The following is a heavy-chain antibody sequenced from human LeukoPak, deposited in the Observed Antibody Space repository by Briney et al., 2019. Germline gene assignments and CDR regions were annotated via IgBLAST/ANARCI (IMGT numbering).Heavy chain of an antibody. CDR3: SPPPINGIGSGWYRYFQH. J-gene: IGHJ1*01. Sequence: PGGSLRLSCAASGFTFSTYAMSWVRQAPGKGLEWVSVISGSGGTTYYADSVKGRFTISRGNSENTLYLQMNSLRAEDTAVYYCSPPPINGIGSGWYRYFQHWGQGTLVTVSS. V-gene: IGHV3-23*01. CDR2: ISGSGGTT. CDR1: GFTFSTYA. D-gene: IGHD6-19*01.